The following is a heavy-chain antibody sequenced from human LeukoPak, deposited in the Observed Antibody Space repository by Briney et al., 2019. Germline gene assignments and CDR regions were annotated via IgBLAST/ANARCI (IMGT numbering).Heavy chain of an antibody. D-gene: IGHD3-22*01. CDR2: ISYDGSNK. J-gene: IGHJ6*02. CDR1: GFTFSSYA. CDR3: ARFLADSSGYWGYYYYGMDV. V-gene: IGHV3-30-3*01. Sequence: GGSLRLSCAASGFTFSSYAMHWVRQAPGKGLEWVAVISYDGSNKYYADSVKGRFTISRDNSKNTLYLQMNSLRAEDTAVYYCARFLADSSGYWGYYYYGMDVWGQGTTVTVSS.